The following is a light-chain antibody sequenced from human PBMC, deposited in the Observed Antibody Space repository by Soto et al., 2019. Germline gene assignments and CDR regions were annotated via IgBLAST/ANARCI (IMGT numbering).Light chain of an antibody. CDR1: QNINIY. CDR3: QQTYTTPVT. CDR2: TAS. V-gene: IGKV1-39*01. Sequence: DIQMTQSPSSLSASVGDSVTITCRASQNINIYLSWSQQKPGKAPKLLIYTASNLQSGVPSRFSVSGSGTDFTLTISSLQPEDFATYYCQQTYTTPVTFGQGTKVEVK. J-gene: IGKJ1*01.